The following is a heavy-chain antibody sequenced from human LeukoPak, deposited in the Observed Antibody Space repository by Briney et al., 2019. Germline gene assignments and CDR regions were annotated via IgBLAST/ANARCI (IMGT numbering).Heavy chain of an antibody. CDR1: GGSISSYY. CDR3: ARRDYDILTGYYKDY. J-gene: IGHJ4*02. V-gene: IGHV4-59*08. CDR2: IYYSGST. Sequence: SETLSLTCTVSGGSISSYYWSWIRQPPGKGLEWLGYIYYSGSTNYNPSLKSRVTISVDTSKNQFSLKLSSVTAADTAVYYCARRDYDILTGYYKDYWGQGTLVTVSS. D-gene: IGHD3-9*01.